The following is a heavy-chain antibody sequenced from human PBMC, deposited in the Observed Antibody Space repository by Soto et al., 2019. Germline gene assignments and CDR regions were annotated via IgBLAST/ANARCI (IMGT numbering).Heavy chain of an antibody. CDR2: ISYSGST. CDR1: GGSISSGDYY. Sequence: SETLSLTCTVSGGSISSGDYYWSWIRHPPGKGLECIGYISYSGSTYYNPSLKSRVTMSVDSSKNQFSLKLNSVTAADTAVYYCARDPSSGGYCPGPCFDSQDWGQGTLVTVSS. D-gene: IGHD2-21*01. V-gene: IGHV4-30-4*01. J-gene: IGHJ4*02. CDR3: ARDPSSGGYCPGPCFDSQD.